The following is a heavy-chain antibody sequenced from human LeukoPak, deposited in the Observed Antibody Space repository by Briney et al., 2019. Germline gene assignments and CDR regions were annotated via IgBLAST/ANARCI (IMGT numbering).Heavy chain of an antibody. CDR3: ARDRSTYYYDSSGYIS. V-gene: IGHV3-53*01. J-gene: IGHJ4*02. CDR2: IYSGGST. D-gene: IGHD3-22*01. CDR1: GFTVSSNY. Sequence: GGSLRLSCAASGFTVSSNYMSWVRQAPGKGLEWVSAIYSGGSTYYADSVKGRFTISRDNSKNTLYLQMNSLRAEDTAVYYCARDRSTYYYDSSGYISWGQGTLVTVSS.